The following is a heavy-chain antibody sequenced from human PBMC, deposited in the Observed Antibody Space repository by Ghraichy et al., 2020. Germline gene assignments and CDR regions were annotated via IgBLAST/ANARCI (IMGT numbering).Heavy chain of an antibody. CDR2: IWYDGSNK. V-gene: IGHV3-33*01. D-gene: IGHD3/OR15-3a*01. CDR1: GFTFSSYG. Sequence: GESLNISCAASGFTFSSYGMHWVRQAPGKGLEWVAVIWYDGSNKYYADSVKGRFTISRDNSKNTLYLQMNSLRAEDTAVYYCARPSESTRLYGRYYYYGMDVWGQGTTVTVSS. CDR3: ARPSESTRLYGRYYYYGMDV. J-gene: IGHJ6*02.